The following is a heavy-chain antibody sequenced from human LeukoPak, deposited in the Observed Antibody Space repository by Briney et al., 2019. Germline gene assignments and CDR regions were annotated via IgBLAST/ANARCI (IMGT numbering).Heavy chain of an antibody. D-gene: IGHD5-12*01. Sequence: SQTLSLTCTVSGGSISSGSYYWSWIRQPAGKGLEWIGRIYTSGSTNYNPSLKSRVTISVDTSKNQFSLKLSSVTAADTAVYYCARWGYSGYDLSLSWFDPWGQGTLATVSS. V-gene: IGHV4-61*02. CDR1: GGSISSGSYY. CDR3: ARWGYSGYDLSLSWFDP. CDR2: IYTSGST. J-gene: IGHJ5*02.